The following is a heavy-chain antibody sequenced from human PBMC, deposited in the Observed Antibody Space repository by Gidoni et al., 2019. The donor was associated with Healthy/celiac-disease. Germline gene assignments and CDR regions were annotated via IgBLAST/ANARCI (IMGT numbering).Heavy chain of an antibody. Sequence: QVQLVESGGGVVQPGRSLRLSCAASGFTFSSYGMHWVRQAPGKGLEWVAVIWYDGSNKYYADSVKGRFTISRDNSKNTLYLQMNSLRAEDTAVYYCARDLETTYYFDYWGQGTLVTVSS. CDR2: IWYDGSNK. CDR3: ARDLETTYYFDY. J-gene: IGHJ4*02. V-gene: IGHV3-33*01. CDR1: GFTFSSYG.